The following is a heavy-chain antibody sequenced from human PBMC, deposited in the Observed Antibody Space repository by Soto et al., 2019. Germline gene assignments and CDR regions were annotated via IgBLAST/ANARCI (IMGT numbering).Heavy chain of an antibody. J-gene: IGHJ6*02. V-gene: IGHV1-2*04. CDR3: ARALTAYCGGDCFSDYYYGMDV. CDR2: INPNSGGT. D-gene: IGHD2-21*02. Sequence: ASVKVSCKASGYTFTGYYMHWVRQAPGQGLEWMGWINPNSGGTNYAQKFQGWVTMTRDTSISTAYMELSRLRSDDTAVYYCARALTAYCGGDCFSDYYYGMDVWGQGTTVTVSS. CDR1: GYTFTGYY.